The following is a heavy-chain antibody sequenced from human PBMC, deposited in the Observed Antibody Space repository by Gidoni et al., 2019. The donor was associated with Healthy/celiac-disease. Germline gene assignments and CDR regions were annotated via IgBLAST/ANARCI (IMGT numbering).Heavy chain of an antibody. J-gene: IGHJ6*02. CDR2: IYYSGST. CDR3: ARDWRGGGNYYHYGMDV. CDR1: GGSISSSY. D-gene: IGHD3-3*01. V-gene: IGHV4-59*01. Sequence: QVQLQESGPGLVKPSETLSLTCTVSGGSISSSYGGWIRQPPGKGLEWIGYIYYSGSTNYNPSLKSRVTISVDTSKNQFSLKLSSVTAANTAVYYGARDWRGGGNYYHYGMDVWGQGTTVTVSS.